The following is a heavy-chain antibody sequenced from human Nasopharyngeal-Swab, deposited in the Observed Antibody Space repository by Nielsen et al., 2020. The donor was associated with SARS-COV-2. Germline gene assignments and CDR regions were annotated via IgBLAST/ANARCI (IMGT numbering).Heavy chain of an antibody. D-gene: IGHD4-17*01. Sequence: SCADSGFTFSSYGMHWVRQAPGKGLEWVAVISYDVSNKYYADSVKGRFTISRDNSKNTLYLQMNSLRAEDTAVYYCAKDYGVYTYYFDYWGQGTLVTVSS. CDR3: AKDYGVYTYYFDY. V-gene: IGHV3-30*18. CDR2: ISYDVSNK. CDR1: GFTFSSYG. J-gene: IGHJ4*02.